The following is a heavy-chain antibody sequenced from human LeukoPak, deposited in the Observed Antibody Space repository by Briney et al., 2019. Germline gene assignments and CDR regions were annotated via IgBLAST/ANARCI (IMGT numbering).Heavy chain of an antibody. Sequence: GGCLRLSCAASGFTFSGYWMSWVRQAPGEGLGWVAEIQQDGSEKYHVDCVKGRFTISRDNAKNSLYLQMNSLRAEDTAVYYCARGGSDFWRGSYNGFDPWGQGALVTVSS. J-gene: IGHJ5*02. CDR2: IQQDGSEK. CDR3: ARGGSDFWRGSYNGFDP. V-gene: IGHV3-7*01. D-gene: IGHD3-3*01. CDR1: GFTFSGYW.